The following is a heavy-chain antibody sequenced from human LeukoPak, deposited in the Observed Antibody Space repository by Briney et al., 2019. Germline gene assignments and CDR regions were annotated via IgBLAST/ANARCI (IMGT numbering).Heavy chain of an antibody. D-gene: IGHD3-22*01. Sequence: GGSLRLSCAASGFTFSTYWMSWVRQAPGKGLEWVANIKEDGSEIYYLDSVKGRFTISRDNAKNTLYLQMNSLRAEDTAVYYCARDFHYYDTSGYRYWGQGTLVTVSS. CDR3: ARDFHYYDTSGYRY. J-gene: IGHJ4*02. CDR1: GFTFSTYW. V-gene: IGHV3-7*01. CDR2: IKEDGSEI.